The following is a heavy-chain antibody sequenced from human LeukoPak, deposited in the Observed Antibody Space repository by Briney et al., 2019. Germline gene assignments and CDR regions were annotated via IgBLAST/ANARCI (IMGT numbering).Heavy chain of an antibody. CDR3: ATYSSGWYPYYFDY. Sequence: SETLSLTCTVSGYSISSGYYWGWIRQPPGKGLEWIGSIYHSGSTNYNPSLKSRVTISVDTSKNQFSLKLSSVTAADTAVYYCATYSSGWYPYYFDYWGQGTLVTVSS. CDR1: GYSISSGYY. J-gene: IGHJ4*02. V-gene: IGHV4-38-2*02. D-gene: IGHD6-19*01. CDR2: IYHSGST.